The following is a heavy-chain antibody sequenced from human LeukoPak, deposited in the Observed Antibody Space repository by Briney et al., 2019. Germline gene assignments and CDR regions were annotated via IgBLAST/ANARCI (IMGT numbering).Heavy chain of an antibody. J-gene: IGHJ3*02. CDR2: IYYSGST. V-gene: IGHV4-31*03. CDR1: GGSISSGGYY. CDR3: ARDSAGDYSGGNAFDI. Sequence: SGTLSLTCTVSGGSISSGGYYWSWIRQHPGKGLEWIGYIYYSGSTYYNPSLKSRVTISVDTSKNQFSLKLSSVTAADTAVYYCARDSAGDYSGGNAFDIWGQGTMVTVSS. D-gene: IGHD4-17*01.